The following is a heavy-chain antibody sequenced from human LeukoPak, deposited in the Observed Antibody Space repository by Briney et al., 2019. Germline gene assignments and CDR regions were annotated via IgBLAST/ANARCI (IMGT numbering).Heavy chain of an antibody. V-gene: IGHV1-2*02. CDR1: GYTFTGYY. CDR3: ARDLYLGTYNLDY. CDR2: INPNSGGT. J-gene: IGHJ4*02. Sequence: ASVKVSCKASGYTFTGYYMHWVRQAPGQGLECMGWINPNSGGTNYAQKFQGRVTMTRDTSISTAYMELSRLRSDDTAVYYCARDLYLGTYNLDYWGQGTLVTVSS. D-gene: IGHD1-1*01.